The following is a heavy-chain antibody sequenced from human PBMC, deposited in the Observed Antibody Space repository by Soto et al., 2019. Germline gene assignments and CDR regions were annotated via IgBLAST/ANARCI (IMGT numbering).Heavy chain of an antibody. CDR3: ARDRNPDYDFWSGEFDY. Sequence: SETLSLTCTVSGGSISSYYWSWIRQPPGKGLEWIGYIYYSGSTNYNPSLKSRVTISVDTSKNQFSLKLSSATAADTAVYYCARDRNPDYDFWSGEFDYWGQGTLVTVSS. CDR1: GGSISSYY. J-gene: IGHJ4*02. D-gene: IGHD3-3*01. CDR2: IYYSGST. V-gene: IGHV4-59*01.